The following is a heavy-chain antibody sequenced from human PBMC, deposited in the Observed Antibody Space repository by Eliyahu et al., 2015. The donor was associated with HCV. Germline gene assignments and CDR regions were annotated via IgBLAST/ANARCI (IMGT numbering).Heavy chain of an antibody. CDR2: ISYDGSNK. V-gene: IGHV3-30-3*01. CDR3: ASSGELTA. J-gene: IGHJ4*02. CDR1: GFTFSSYA. D-gene: IGHD7-27*01. Sequence: QVQLVESGGGVVQPGRSLRLSCAASGFTFSSYAMHWVRQAPGKGLEWVAVISYDGSNKYYADSVKGRFTISRDNSKNTLYLQMNSLRAEDTAVYYCASSGELTAWGQGTLVTVSS.